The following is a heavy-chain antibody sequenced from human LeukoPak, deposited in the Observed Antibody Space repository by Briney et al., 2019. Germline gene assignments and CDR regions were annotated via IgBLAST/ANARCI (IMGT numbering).Heavy chain of an antibody. CDR2: IKQDGSEK. V-gene: IGHV3-7*03. J-gene: IGHJ4*02. CDR1: GFTFSSYW. CDR3: ARDRYSSGWYDGGY. Sequence: PGGSLRLSCAASGFTFSSYWMSWVRQAPGKGLEWVANIKQDGSEKYYVDSVKGRFTISRDNAKNSLYLQMNSLRAEDTAVYYCARDRYSSGWYDGGYWGQGTLVTVSS. D-gene: IGHD6-19*01.